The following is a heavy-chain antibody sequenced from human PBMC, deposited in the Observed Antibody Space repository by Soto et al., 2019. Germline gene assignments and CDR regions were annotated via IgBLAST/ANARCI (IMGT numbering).Heavy chain of an antibody. Sequence: PGGSLRLSCAVSGFNVMSYWMSWVRQAPGKGLEWVASVKEDGSELYYLHSVRGRFSISRDSAGNALHLTMNYLSAEDTGVYFCAKGFGRSSWMYFDLWGQGARVTVSS. D-gene: IGHD6-13*01. CDR3: AKGFGRSSWMYFDL. J-gene: IGHJ4*02. CDR1: GFNVMSYW. CDR2: VKEDGSEL. V-gene: IGHV3-7*01.